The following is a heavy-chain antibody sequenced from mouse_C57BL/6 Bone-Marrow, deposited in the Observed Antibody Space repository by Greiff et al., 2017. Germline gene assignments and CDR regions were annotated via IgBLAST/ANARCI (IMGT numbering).Heavy chain of an antibody. CDR3: AREITTVGFAY. J-gene: IGHJ3*01. CDR2: IDPSDSYT. Sequence: QVQLQQPGAELVMPAASVKLSCKASGYTFTSYWMHWVKQRPGQGLEWIGEIDPSDSYTNYNQKINGKSTFTVDKSSRTSYIQLSLLTSEDSAVYFCAREITTVGFAYWGQGTLVTVSA. CDR1: GYTFTSYW. D-gene: IGHD1-1*01. V-gene: IGHV1-69*01.